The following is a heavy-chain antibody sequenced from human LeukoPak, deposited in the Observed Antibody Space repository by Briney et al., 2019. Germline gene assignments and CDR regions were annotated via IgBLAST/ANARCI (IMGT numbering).Heavy chain of an antibody. V-gene: IGHV1-2*02. CDR2: INPNSGGT. CDR3: ARPRSIAAAGTGFDY. CDR1: VYTFTLYY. Sequence: GASVKVSCTASVYTFTLYYMHWVRHAPGQGLEWMGWINPNSGGTNYAQKFQGRVTMTRGTSISTAYMELSRLRSDDTAVYYCARPRSIAAAGTGFDYWGQGTLVTVSS. D-gene: IGHD6-13*01. J-gene: IGHJ4*02.